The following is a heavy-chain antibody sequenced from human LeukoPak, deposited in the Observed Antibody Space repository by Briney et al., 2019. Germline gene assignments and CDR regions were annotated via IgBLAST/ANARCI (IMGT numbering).Heavy chain of an antibody. CDR3: ARGTVTMVDY. J-gene: IGHJ4*02. Sequence: GGSLRLSCAASGFIFTDAWMTWVRQAPGKGLEWVSVIYSGGSTYYAGSVKGRFTISRDNSKNTLFLQMNSLRAGDTAVYYCARGTVTMVDYWGQGTLVTVSS. V-gene: IGHV3-66*01. CDR2: IYSGGST. CDR1: GFIFTDAW. D-gene: IGHD3-10*01.